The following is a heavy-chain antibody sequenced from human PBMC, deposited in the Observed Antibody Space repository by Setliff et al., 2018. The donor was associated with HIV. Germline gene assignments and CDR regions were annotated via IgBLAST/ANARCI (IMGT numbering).Heavy chain of an antibody. Sequence: GGSLRLSCVASGFTFNNAWMNWVRQAPGKGLEWLGRIKKSSDGGTTEYATPVKGRFTISRDDSENMLYLQMNDLKTEDTAVYYCMDFAIAGAWDYWGQGTLVTVSS. J-gene: IGHJ4*02. V-gene: IGHV3-15*01. CDR2: IKKSSDGGTT. CDR3: MDFAIAGAWDY. D-gene: IGHD6-13*01. CDR1: GFTFNNAW.